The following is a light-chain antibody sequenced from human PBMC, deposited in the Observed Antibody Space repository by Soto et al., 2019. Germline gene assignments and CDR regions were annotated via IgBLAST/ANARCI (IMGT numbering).Light chain of an antibody. CDR1: QSVSNY. V-gene: IGKV3-11*01. CDR2: GAS. Sequence: EIVLTQSPATLSLSPGERATLSCRASQSVSNYLAWYQQKPGQAPRLLIYGASNRATGIPARFTGSGSGTDFTLTISSLEPEDCAVYYCQHRGEWPRTFGQGNKLEIK. CDR3: QHRGEWPRT. J-gene: IGKJ2*01.